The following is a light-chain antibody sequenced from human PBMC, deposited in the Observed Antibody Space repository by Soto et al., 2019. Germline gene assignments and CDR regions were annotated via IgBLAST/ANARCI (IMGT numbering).Light chain of an antibody. J-gene: IGKJ5*01. CDR2: GAS. Sequence: VVLTQSPATLSLSPGERATLSCRASQSVGTYLAWYQQKPGQAPGLLIYGASNRATGIPARFSGSGSGTDFTLTISSLEPEDFALYYCQQYGSSPPITFGQGTRLEIK. CDR3: QQYGSSPPIT. V-gene: IGKV3-11*01. CDR1: QSVGTY.